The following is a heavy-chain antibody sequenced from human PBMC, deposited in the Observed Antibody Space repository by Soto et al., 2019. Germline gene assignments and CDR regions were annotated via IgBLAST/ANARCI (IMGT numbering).Heavy chain of an antibody. CDR3: AREGPRPYYYYGMDV. CDR2: ISGYNGNT. Sequence: QVQLVQSGAEVKKPGASVKVSCKSSGYTFSMSGISWVRQAPGQGLEWMGWISGYNGNTNYEQKYQDRDIMTTDTTTNTAYMALRSLRSDDTAVYYCAREGPRPYYYYGMDVWGQGTTVTVSS. V-gene: IGHV1-18*01. J-gene: IGHJ6*02. CDR1: GYTFSMSG.